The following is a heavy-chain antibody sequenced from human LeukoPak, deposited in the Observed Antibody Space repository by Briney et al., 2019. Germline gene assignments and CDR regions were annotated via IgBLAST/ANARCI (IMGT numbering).Heavy chain of an antibody. CDR2: INPNSGGT. CDR3: ARHSRDYYYYYGMDV. V-gene: IGHV1-2*02. CDR1: GYTFTGYY. J-gene: IGHJ6*02. Sequence: ASVKVSCKASGYTFTGYYMHWVRQAPGQGLEWMGWINPNSGGTNYAQKFQGRVTMTRDTSISTAYLELSRLRSDDTAVYYCARHSRDYYYYYGMDVWGQGTTVTVSS. D-gene: IGHD6-13*01.